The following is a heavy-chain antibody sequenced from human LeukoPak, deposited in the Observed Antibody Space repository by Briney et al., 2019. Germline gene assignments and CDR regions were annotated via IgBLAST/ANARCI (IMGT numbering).Heavy chain of an antibody. D-gene: IGHD3-22*01. J-gene: IGHJ4*02. CDR1: GYTFTSYG. V-gene: IGHV1-18*01. CDR3: ARRSVGSGYYPHDY. CDR2: ISAYNGNT. Sequence: ASVKVSCKASGYTFTSYGISWVRQAPGQGLEWMGWISAYNGNTNYAQKLQGRATMTTDTSTSTAYMDLRSLRSDDTAVYYCARRSVGSGYYPHDYWGQGTLVTVSS.